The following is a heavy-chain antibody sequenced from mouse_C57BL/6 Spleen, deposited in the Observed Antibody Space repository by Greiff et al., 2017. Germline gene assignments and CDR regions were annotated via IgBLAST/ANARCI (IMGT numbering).Heavy chain of an antibody. CDR2: FNPDSSTK. Sequence: TASGVDFSRYWMSWVRRAPGKGLEWIGEFNPDSSTKNYAPSLKDKFIISRDNAKNTLYLQMSKVRSEDTALYYCANRLKTWFAYWGQGTLVTVSA. D-gene: IGHD1-3*01. CDR1: GVDFSRYW. CDR3: ANRLKTWFAY. J-gene: IGHJ3*01. V-gene: IGHV4-1*01.